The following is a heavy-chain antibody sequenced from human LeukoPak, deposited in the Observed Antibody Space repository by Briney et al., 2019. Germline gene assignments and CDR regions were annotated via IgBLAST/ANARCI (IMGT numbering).Heavy chain of an antibody. CDR3: ARSIPYGTTWYGRSDY. CDR2: IKPDGTTK. D-gene: IGHD6-13*01. J-gene: IGHJ4*02. Sequence: GGSLRLSCAASGFPFSSYSMTWVRQAPGKGLEWVANIKPDGTTKFYVDSVKGRFTISRDNALNSLYLQMNSLRAEDTAIYYCARSIPYGTTWYGRSDYWGQGTLVTASS. V-gene: IGHV3-7*03. CDR1: GFPFSSYS.